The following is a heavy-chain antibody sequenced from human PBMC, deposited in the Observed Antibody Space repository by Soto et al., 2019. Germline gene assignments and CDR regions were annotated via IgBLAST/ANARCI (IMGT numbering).Heavy chain of an antibody. Sequence: EVQLVESGGGLVKPGGSLRLSCAASGFTFSSYSMNWVRQAPGKGLEWVSSISCSSSYIYYADSVKGRFTISRDNAKNSLYLQMNSLRAEDTAVYYCARVVVYCDPYYYYGMDVWGQGTTVTVSS. D-gene: IGHD3-22*01. V-gene: IGHV3-21*01. J-gene: IGHJ6*02. CDR2: ISCSSSYI. CDR1: GFTFSSYS. CDR3: ARVVVYCDPYYYYGMDV.